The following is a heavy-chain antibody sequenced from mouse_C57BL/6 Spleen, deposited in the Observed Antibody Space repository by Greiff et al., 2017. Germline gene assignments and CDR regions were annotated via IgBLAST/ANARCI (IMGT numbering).Heavy chain of an antibody. V-gene: IGHV3-6*01. D-gene: IGHD1-1*01. CDR2: ISYDGSN. CDR3: ARDDYGSSYDYAMDY. CDR1: GYSITSGYY. Sequence: EVKLQESGPGLVKPSQSLSLTCSVTGYSITSGYYWNCIRQFPGNKLEWMGYISYDGSNNYNPSLKNRISITRDTSKNQFFLKLNSVTTEDTATYYCARDDYGSSYDYAMDYRGQGTSVTVSS. J-gene: IGHJ4*01.